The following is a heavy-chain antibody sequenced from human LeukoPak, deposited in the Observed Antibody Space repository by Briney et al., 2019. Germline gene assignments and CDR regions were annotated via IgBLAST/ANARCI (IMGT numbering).Heavy chain of an antibody. V-gene: IGHV4-59*08. CDR1: GGSISSYY. CDR3: ARQAPMAPDFDY. D-gene: IGHD3-10*01. Sequence: SETLSLTCTVSGGSISSYYWSWIRQPPGKGLEWIGSGYHSGSTYYNPSLKSPVTISVDTSKNQFSLKLSSVTAADTAVYYCARQAPMAPDFDYWGQGTLVTVSS. J-gene: IGHJ4*02. CDR2: GYHSGST.